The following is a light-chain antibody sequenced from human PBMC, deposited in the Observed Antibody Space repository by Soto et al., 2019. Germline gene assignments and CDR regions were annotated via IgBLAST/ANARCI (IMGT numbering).Light chain of an antibody. Sequence: EILLTQSPATLSLSPGERATLSCRASQSVARYLAWYQQKPGQAPKLLIYDSSTRASGIPARFSGSGSGTDYTLTISSLEPEDYAVYYGQQRSNWPPLYTFGQGTRLEIK. CDR1: QSVARY. V-gene: IGKV3-11*01. CDR3: QQRSNWPPLYT. CDR2: DSS. J-gene: IGKJ2*01.